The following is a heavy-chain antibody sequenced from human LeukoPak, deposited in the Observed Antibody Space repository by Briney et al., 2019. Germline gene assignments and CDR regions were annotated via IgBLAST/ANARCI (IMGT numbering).Heavy chain of an antibody. Sequence: SETLSLTCTVSGGSISSSNYYWGWIRQPPGKGLEWIGTIYYSGSTYYNPSLKSRVTISADTSRNQFSLKLSSVTAADTAVYYCARLNGNYYRFDYWGQGILVTVSS. CDR1: GGSISSSNYY. D-gene: IGHD1-26*01. CDR3: ARLNGNYYRFDY. J-gene: IGHJ4*02. CDR2: IYYSGST. V-gene: IGHV4-39*01.